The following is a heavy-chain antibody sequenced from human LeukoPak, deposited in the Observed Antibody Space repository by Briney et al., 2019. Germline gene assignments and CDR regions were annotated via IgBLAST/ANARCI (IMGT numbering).Heavy chain of an antibody. D-gene: IGHD3-10*01. V-gene: IGHV3-21*01. CDR2: ISSSSSYI. CDR3: ARVETRGRAFGI. CDR1: GFTFSSYS. J-gene: IGHJ3*02. Sequence: GGSLRLSCAASGFTFSSYSMNWVRQAPGKGLEWVSSISSSSSYIYYADSVKGRFTISRDNAENSLYLQMSSLRAEDTAVYYCARVETRGRAFGIWGQGTMVTVSS.